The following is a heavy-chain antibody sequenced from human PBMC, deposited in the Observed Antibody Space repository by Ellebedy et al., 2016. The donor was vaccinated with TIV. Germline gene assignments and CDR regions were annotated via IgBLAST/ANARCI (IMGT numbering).Heavy chain of an antibody. CDR2: ITPDGSAA. CDR1: GFIFSDHY. V-gene: IGHV3-7*04. Sequence: PGGSLRLSCAASGFIFSDHYMTWVRQAPGKGLESVAKITPDGSAAYYVDPVKGRFTLSRDNAKHSLYLQMSSLRVEDTAVYYCAKEEWWRFDYWGQGTLVTVSS. J-gene: IGHJ4*02. CDR3: AKEEWWRFDY. D-gene: IGHD2-15*01.